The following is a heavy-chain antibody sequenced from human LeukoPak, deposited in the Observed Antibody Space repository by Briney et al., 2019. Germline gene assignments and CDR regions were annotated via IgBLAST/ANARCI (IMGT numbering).Heavy chain of an antibody. CDR3: ARDRYYVGFDY. CDR1: GFTFTSYS. CDR2: ISSSSSYI. Sequence: GGSLRLSCAGSGFTFTSYSMNWVRQAPGKGLEWVSSISSSSSYIYYTDSVKGRLTISRDNAKNSLYLQMNSLRAEDTAVYYCARDRYYVGFDYWGQGTLVTVSS. V-gene: IGHV3-21*01. D-gene: IGHD3-10*02. J-gene: IGHJ4*02.